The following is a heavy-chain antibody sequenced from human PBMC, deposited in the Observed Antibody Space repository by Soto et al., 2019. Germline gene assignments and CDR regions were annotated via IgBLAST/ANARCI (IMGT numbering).Heavy chain of an antibody. Sequence: SETLSLTSTVSGGSISSVGYYWSWIRQHPGKGLEWIGYIYYSGSTYYNPSLKSRVTISVDTSKNQFSLKLSSVTAADTVVYYCARIYASGVVPAYYYYYGMDVWGQGTTVTVSS. V-gene: IGHV4-31*03. CDR3: ARIYASGVVPAYYYYYGMDV. CDR1: GGSISSVGYY. J-gene: IGHJ6*02. CDR2: IYYSGST. D-gene: IGHD2-2*01.